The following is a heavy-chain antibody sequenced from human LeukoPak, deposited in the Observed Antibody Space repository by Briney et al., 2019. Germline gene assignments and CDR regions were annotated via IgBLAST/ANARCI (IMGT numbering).Heavy chain of an antibody. CDR3: ARETDYYDSSGYSHFDY. D-gene: IGHD3-22*01. V-gene: IGHV4-34*01. CDR1: GGSFSGYY. J-gene: IGHJ4*02. CDR2: INHSGST. Sequence: SETLSLTCAVYGGSFSGYYWSWIRQPPGKGLEWIGKINHSGSTNYNPSLKSRVTISVDTSKNQFSLKLSSVTAADTAVYYCARETDYYDSSGYSHFDYWGQGTLVTVSS.